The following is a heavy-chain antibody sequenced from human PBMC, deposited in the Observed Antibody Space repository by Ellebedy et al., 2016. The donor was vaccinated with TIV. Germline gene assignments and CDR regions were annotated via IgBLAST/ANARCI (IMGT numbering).Heavy chain of an antibody. D-gene: IGHD6-13*01. CDR1: GFTFSSYW. V-gene: IGHV3-7*03. CDR3: AKGITAAVVEGSLFDP. Sequence: GESLKISCAASGFTFSSYWMHWVRQAPGKGLEWVANIKPDGSGKYYVDSVRGRFTISRDNAKNSLYLQMNSLRVEDTAVYYCAKGITAAVVEGSLFDPWGQGTLVTVSS. J-gene: IGHJ5*02. CDR2: IKPDGSGK.